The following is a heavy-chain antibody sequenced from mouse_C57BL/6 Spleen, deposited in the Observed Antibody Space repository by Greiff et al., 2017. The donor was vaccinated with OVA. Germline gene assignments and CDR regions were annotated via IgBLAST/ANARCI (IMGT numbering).Heavy chain of an antibody. CDR1: GYTFTSYW. CDR3: ARNGYFFDY. Sequence: QVQLQQPGAELVMPGASVKLSCKASGYTFTSYWMHWVKQRPGQGLEWIGEIDPSGSYTNYNQKFKGKSTLTVDKSSSTAYMQLSSLTSEDSAVYYCARNGYFFDYWGQGTTLTVSS. D-gene: IGHD2-2*01. V-gene: IGHV1-69*01. J-gene: IGHJ2*01. CDR2: IDPSGSYT.